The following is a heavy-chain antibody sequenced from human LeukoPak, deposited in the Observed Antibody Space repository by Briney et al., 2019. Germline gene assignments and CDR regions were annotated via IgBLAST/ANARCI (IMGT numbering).Heavy chain of an antibody. V-gene: IGHV1-2*02. Sequence: ASVKVSCKASGYTFTGYYMHWVRQAPGQGPEWMGWINPNSGGTNYAQKFQGRVTMTRDTSISTAYMELSSLRSEDTAVYYCARDHGDYGDYLNFWGQGTLVTVSS. CDR3: ARDHGDYGDYLNF. CDR1: GYTFTGYY. D-gene: IGHD4-17*01. J-gene: IGHJ4*02. CDR2: INPNSGGT.